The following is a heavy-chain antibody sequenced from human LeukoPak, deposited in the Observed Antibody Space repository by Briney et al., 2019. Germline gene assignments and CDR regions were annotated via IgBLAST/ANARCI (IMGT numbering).Heavy chain of an antibody. Sequence: SETLSLTCTVSGGSISSYYWSWIRQPAGGGLEWIGRIYTSGSTNYNPSLKSRVTMSVDTSKNQFSLKLSSVTAADTAVYYCARDQWGYSGSYYDYFDYWGQGTLVTVSS. CDR1: GGSISSYY. CDR3: ARDQWGYSGSYYDYFDY. V-gene: IGHV4-4*07. CDR2: IYTSGST. D-gene: IGHD1-26*01. J-gene: IGHJ4*02.